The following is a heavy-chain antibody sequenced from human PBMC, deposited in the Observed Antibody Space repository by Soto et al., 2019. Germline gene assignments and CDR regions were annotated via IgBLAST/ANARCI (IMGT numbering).Heavy chain of an antibody. CDR1: GVSMNDYY. V-gene: IGHV4-4*07. CDR2: IFTNGHT. Sequence: SETLSLTCSLAGVSMNDYYWSCIRQPAGRGLEWIGRIFTNGHTNYNPSLRGRHTLSVDTSPKHVSIRLTSVTAADTAAYYCASGPLVPRDYGLNVWGHGTRV. D-gene: IGHD3-10*01. J-gene: IGHJ6*02. CDR3: ASGPLVPRDYGLNV.